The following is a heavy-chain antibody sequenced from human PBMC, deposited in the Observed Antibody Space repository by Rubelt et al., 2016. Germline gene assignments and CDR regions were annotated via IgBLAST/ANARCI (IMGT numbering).Heavy chain of an antibody. Sequence: QVQLQQSGPGLVKPSQTLSLTCALSGNSVSSKSVAWNWIRQSPSRGLEWLGRTYYRSAWSTDYAVSVKSRITITPDTSENQFSLKLNSVTPDDTAVYYCARLAAAAKKGIDYWGQGTLVTVSS. V-gene: IGHV6-1*01. CDR1: GNSVSSKSVA. D-gene: IGHD6-13*01. J-gene: IGHJ4*02. CDR3: ARLAAAAKKGIDY. CDR2: TYYRSAWST.